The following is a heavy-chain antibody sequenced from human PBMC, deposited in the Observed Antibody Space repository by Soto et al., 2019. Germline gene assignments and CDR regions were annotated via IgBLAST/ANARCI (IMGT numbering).Heavy chain of an antibody. Sequence: QVQLQESGPGLLKPSETLSLTCTVSGFSISSYYWSWIRQPPGKGLEWSGYIYYSGSTNYNPSLKSRVTISVDTSKNQFSLKLSSVTAADTAVYYCERGRLSYYCYWGQGTLVTVSS. J-gene: IGHJ4*02. D-gene: IGHD1-26*01. CDR2: IYYSGST. CDR1: GFSISSYY. CDR3: ERGRLSYYCY. V-gene: IGHV4-59*01.